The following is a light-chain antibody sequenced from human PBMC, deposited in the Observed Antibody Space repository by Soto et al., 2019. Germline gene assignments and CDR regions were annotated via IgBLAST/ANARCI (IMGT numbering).Light chain of an antibody. Sequence: DIQMTQSPSSLSASVGDRVTITCRASRDIRSDLGWYQQKPGKAPKRLIYAASTSQSGVPSRFSGSGSGTEFTLTISSLQPEDFATYYCLQINTYPWTFGQGTKVEIK. CDR1: RDIRSD. V-gene: IGKV1-17*01. CDR2: AAS. J-gene: IGKJ1*01. CDR3: LQINTYPWT.